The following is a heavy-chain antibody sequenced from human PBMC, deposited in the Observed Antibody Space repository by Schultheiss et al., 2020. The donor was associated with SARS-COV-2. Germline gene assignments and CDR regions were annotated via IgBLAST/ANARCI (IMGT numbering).Heavy chain of an antibody. CDR3: ARAEWGCSGDNCYSGNYFDS. J-gene: IGHJ4*02. CDR2: IYYSGST. CDR1: GGSISNYY. V-gene: IGHV4-59*12. D-gene: IGHD2-15*01. Sequence: SETLSLTCTVPGGSISNYYWSWIRQPPGKGLEWIGYIYYSGSTNYNPSLKSRVTISVDTSKNQFSLKLSSVTAADTAVYYCARAEWGCSGDNCYSGNYFDSWGQGTLVTVSS.